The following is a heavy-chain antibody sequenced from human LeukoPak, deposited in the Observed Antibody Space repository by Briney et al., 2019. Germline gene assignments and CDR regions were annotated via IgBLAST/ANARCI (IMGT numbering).Heavy chain of an antibody. CDR3: ARVVDSSGYPTLDY. D-gene: IGHD3-22*01. CDR2: ISSSGSTI. Sequence: PGGSLRLSCAAPGFTFSAYNMSWIRQAPGKGLEWVSSISSSGSTIYYADSVKGRFTISRDNAKNSLYLQMNSLRAEDTAVYYCARVVDSSGYPTLDYWGQGTLVTVSS. J-gene: IGHJ4*02. V-gene: IGHV3-11*01. CDR1: GFTFSAYN.